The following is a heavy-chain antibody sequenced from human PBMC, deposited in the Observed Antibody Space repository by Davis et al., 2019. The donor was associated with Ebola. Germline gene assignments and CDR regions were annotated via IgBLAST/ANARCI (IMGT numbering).Heavy chain of an antibody. V-gene: IGHV1-18*04. CDR2: ISAYNGNT. D-gene: IGHD3-3*01. CDR1: GYTFTSYG. CDR3: AMGPLDYDCWSGYSYPTWFDP. Sequence: ASVKVSCKASGYTFTSYGISWVRQAPGQGLEWMGWISAYNGNTNYAQKLQGRVTITTDTSTSTAYMELRSLRSDDTAVYYCAMGPLDYDCWSGYSYPTWFDPWGQGTLVTVSS. J-gene: IGHJ5*02.